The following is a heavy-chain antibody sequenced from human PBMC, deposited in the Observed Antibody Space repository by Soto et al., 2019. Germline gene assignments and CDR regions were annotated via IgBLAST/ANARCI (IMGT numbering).Heavy chain of an antibody. Sequence: GGSLSPCYASAEITISSYAMSWVRHAPGKGLEWVSGISASSGSTNYADSVKGRVTISRDNSKNTLYLQMNSLRAEDTAVYYCAKDSGGWYGCFDYWGQGTLVTVSS. J-gene: IGHJ4*02. CDR1: EITISSYA. CDR2: ISASSGST. V-gene: IGHV3-23*01. D-gene: IGHD6-19*01. CDR3: AKDSGGWYGCFDY.